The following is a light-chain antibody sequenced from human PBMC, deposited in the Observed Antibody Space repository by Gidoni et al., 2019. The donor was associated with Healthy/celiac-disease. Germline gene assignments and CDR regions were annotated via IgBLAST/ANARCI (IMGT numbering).Light chain of an antibody. J-gene: IGKJ2*01. CDR1: QSISSY. V-gene: IGKV1-39*01. Sequence: DIQKTPSPSSLSASVGDSVTITCRASQSISSYLNWYQQKPGKDPKILIYAATSLQSGVQLRFSGSGTGTDFTLTISSLEPEDFATYYCQQSYRMYTFGQGTKLEIK. CDR2: AAT. CDR3: QQSYRMYT.